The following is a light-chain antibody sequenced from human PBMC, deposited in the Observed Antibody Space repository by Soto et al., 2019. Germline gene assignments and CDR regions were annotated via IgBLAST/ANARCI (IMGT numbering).Light chain of an antibody. Sequence: QSVLTQPASVSGSPGQSITISCTGTSSDVGSCNCVSWYQQHPGKAPTLMIYEVNKRPSGVSNRFSCSKSGNTASLTISGLQAEDEADYYCCSSVGSPNWVFGGGTKVTVL. CDR1: SSDVGSCNC. V-gene: IGLV2-23*02. J-gene: IGLJ3*02. CDR2: EVN. CDR3: CSSVGSPNWV.